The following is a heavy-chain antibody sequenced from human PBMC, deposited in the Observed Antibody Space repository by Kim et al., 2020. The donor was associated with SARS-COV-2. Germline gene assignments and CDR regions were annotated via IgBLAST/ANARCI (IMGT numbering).Heavy chain of an antibody. CDR3: AKDITMIVPGGAFDI. J-gene: IGHJ3*02. D-gene: IGHD3-22*01. V-gene: IGHV3-33*06. CDR1: GFTFSSYG. CDR2: IWYDGSNK. Sequence: GGSLRLSCAASGFTFSSYGMHWVRQAPGKGLEWVAVIWYDGSNKYYADSVKGRFTISRDNSKNTLYLQMNSLRAEDTAVYYCAKDITMIVPGGAFDIWGQGTMVTVSS.